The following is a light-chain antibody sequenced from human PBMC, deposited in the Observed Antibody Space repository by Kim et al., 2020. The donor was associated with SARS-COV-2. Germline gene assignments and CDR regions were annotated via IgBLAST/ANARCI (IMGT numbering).Light chain of an antibody. CDR2: GAA. CDR1: QSVSSDY. J-gene: IGKJ4*01. Sequence: EIVLTQSPATLSLSPGQRATLSCRASQSVSSDYLAWYQLKPGQAPRLLIYGAANRATDIPDRFSGSGSWADFTLTISRLESEDFAVYFWQHFGGSFGGGTKVDIK. V-gene: IGKV3-20*01. CDR3: QHFGGS.